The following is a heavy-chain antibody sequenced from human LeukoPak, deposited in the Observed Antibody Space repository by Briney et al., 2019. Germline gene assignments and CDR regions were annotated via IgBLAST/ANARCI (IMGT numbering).Heavy chain of an antibody. CDR2: ITNSGTTI. J-gene: IGHJ1*01. CDR3: ARDGHYDILTGYFQD. V-gene: IGHV3-11*01. CDR1: GFTFTDYY. Sequence: GGSLRLSCAASGFTFTDYYMSWIRQAPGKGLEWVSCITNSGTTIYYADSVKGRFTISRDNAKNSLYLQMNSLRAEDTAVYYCARDGHYDILTGYFQDWGQGTLVTVSS. D-gene: IGHD3-9*01.